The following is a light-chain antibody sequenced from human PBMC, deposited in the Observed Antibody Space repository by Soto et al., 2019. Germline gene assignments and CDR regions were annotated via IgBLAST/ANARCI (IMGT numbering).Light chain of an antibody. CDR3: SSXXXTXXXV. CDR2: DVS. Sequence: QSVLTQSASVSGSPGQSITISCTGTSSDVGGYNYVSWYQQHPGKAPKLIIYDVSNRPSGVSTRFSGSKSGKTASLTISGLQAEYEADYSFSSXXXTXXXVFGXGT. J-gene: IGLJ3*02. CDR1: SSDVGGYNY. V-gene: IGLV2-14*01.